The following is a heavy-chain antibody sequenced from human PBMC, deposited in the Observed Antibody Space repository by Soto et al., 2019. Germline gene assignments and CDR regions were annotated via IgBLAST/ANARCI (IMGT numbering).Heavy chain of an antibody. V-gene: IGHV1-69*12. CDR2: IIPIFGTA. J-gene: IGHJ4*02. CDR1: GGTFSSYA. D-gene: IGHD6-19*01. CDR3: ARVEDIAVGGYY. Sequence: QVQLVQSGAEVKKPGSSVKVSCKASGGTFSSYAISWVRQAPGQGLEWMGGIIPIFGTANYAQKFQGRVTFTADESTGTVYMELSSVRSDVTCVYYCARVEDIAVGGYYWCQGFLVTVSS.